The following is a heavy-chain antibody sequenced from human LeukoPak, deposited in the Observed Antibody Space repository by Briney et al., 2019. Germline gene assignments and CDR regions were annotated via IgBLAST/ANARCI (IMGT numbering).Heavy chain of an antibody. CDR2: IKSKTDGGTT. Sequence: GGSLRLSCAASGFTFSNAWMSWVRQAPGKGLEWVGRIKSKTDGGTTDYAAHVKGRFTISRDNSKDTLYLQMNSLKTEDTAVYYCTTGPLWFGELSDYWGQGTLVTVSS. D-gene: IGHD3-10*01. CDR1: GFTFSNAW. V-gene: IGHV3-15*01. CDR3: TTGPLWFGELSDY. J-gene: IGHJ4*02.